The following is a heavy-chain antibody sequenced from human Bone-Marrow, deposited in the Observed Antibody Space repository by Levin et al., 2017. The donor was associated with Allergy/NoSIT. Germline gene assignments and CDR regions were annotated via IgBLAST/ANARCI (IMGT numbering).Heavy chain of an antibody. V-gene: IGHV3-33*01. Sequence: SCAASGFTFSRHAMHWVRQAPGKGLEWVTLIWFDGSQQFYADSVKGRFTISRDNSNNTLYLEMNSLRAEDTAVYYCARSGLENTFDVWGQGTMVAVSS. CDR3: ARSGLENTFDV. CDR1: GFTFSRHA. CDR2: IWFDGSQQ. J-gene: IGHJ3*01. D-gene: IGHD2/OR15-2a*01.